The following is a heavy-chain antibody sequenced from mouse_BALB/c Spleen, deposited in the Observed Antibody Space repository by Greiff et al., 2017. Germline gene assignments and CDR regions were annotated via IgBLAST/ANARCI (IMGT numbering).Heavy chain of an antibody. D-gene: IGHD2-4*01. J-gene: IGHJ2*01. CDR2: IDPANGNT. Sequence: EVQGVESGAELVKPGASVKLSCTASGFNIKDTYMHWVKQRPEQGLEWIGRIDPANGNTKYDPKFQGKATITADTSSNTAYLQLSSLTSEDTAVYYCARGDYDVGFDYWGQGTTLTVSS. CDR3: ARGDYDVGFDY. V-gene: IGHV14-3*02. CDR1: GFNIKDTY.